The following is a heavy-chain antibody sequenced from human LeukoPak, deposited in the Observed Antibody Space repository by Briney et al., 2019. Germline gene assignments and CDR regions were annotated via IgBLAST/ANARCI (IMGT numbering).Heavy chain of an antibody. V-gene: IGHV4-39*07. CDR1: GGSISSSSYY. Sequence: SETLSLTCTVSGGSISSSSYYWGWIRQPPGKGLEWIGSIYYSGSTYYNPSLKSRVTISVDTSKNQFSLKLSSVTAADTAVYYCARDHHTITFGGVIAPNWFDPWGQGTLVTVSS. J-gene: IGHJ5*02. D-gene: IGHD3-16*02. CDR3: ARDHHTITFGGVIAPNWFDP. CDR2: IYYSGST.